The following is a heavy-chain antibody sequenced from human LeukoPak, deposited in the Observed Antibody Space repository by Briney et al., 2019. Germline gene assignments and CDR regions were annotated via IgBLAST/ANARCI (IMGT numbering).Heavy chain of an antibody. V-gene: IGHV1-2*02. Sequence: ASVKVSCKASGYTFTGYYIHWVRQAPGQGLEWMGWINPNSGGTNYAQKFQGRVTMTRDTSISTAYMELSRLRSDDTAVYYCARAAGTTVTRGPWGQGTLVTVSS. CDR2: INPNSGGT. CDR3: ARAAGTTVTRGP. CDR1: GYTFTGYY. D-gene: IGHD4-17*01. J-gene: IGHJ5*02.